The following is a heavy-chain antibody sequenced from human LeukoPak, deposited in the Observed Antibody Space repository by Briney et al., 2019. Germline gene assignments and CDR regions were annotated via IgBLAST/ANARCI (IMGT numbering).Heavy chain of an antibody. CDR1: GGSFSGYY. CDR3: ARAGSYYDSSGYYYSRSKFDY. V-gene: IGHV4-34*01. D-gene: IGHD3-22*01. Sequence: SETLSLACAVYGGSFSGYYWSWIRQPPGKGLEWIGEINHSGSTNYNPSLKSRVTISVDTSKNQSSLKLSSVTAADTAVYYCARAGSYYDSSGYYYSRSKFDYWGQGTLVTVSS. CDR2: INHSGST. J-gene: IGHJ4*02.